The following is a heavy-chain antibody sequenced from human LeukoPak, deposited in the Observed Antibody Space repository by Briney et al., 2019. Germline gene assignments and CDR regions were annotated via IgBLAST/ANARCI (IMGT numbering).Heavy chain of an antibody. CDR3: ARRGEYSYGYGAFDI. CDR2: IYTSGSI. D-gene: IGHD5-18*01. Sequence: SETLSLTCTVSGGSISSGSYYWSWIRQPAGKGLEWIGRIYTSGSINYNPSLKSRVTISVDTSKNQFSLKLSSVTAADTAVYYCARRGEYSYGYGAFDIWGQGTMVTVSS. CDR1: GGSISSGSYY. V-gene: IGHV4-61*02. J-gene: IGHJ3*02.